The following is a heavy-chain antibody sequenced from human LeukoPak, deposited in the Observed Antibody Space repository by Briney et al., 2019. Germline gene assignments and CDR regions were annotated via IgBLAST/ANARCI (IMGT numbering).Heavy chain of an antibody. V-gene: IGHV3-30*04. CDR2: ISYDGSNK. Sequence: GGSLRLSCAASGFTFSSYAMHWVRQAPGKGLEWVAVISYDGSNKYYADSVKGRFTISRDSSKNTLYLQMNSLRAEDTAVYYCARAYSSSSEFDNWGQGTLVTVSS. D-gene: IGHD6-6*01. J-gene: IGHJ4*02. CDR3: ARAYSSSSEFDN. CDR1: GFTFSSYA.